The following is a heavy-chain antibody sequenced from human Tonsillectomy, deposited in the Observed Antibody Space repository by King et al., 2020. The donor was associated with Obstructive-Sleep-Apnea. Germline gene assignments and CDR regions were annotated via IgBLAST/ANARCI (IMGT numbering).Heavy chain of an antibody. CDR2: IRSKANSYAT. CDR1: GFTFIGSA. V-gene: IGHV3-73*01. J-gene: IGHJ4*02. D-gene: IGHD2/OR15-2a*01. Sequence: VHLVESGGGLVQPGGSLKLSCAASGFTFIGSAIHWVREASGKGLEWVGQIRSKANSYATAYAASVKGRFTISRDDSKNTAYQQMNSLKPEDTAVYYCTRHVSSIDYWGQGTLVTVSS. CDR3: TRHVSSIDY.